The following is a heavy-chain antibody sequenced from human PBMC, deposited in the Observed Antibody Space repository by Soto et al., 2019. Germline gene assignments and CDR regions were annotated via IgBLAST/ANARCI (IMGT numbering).Heavy chain of an antibody. CDR2: IYHGDSDT. CDR1: AYSFTSYW. Sequence: GESLKISCDGSAYSFTSYWIGWVRQIPGKGLEWRGIIYHGDSDTRYSASFQGKVTSSADKSISTAYLQWSSLKASDTAMYYCARRRGQWLPTDSFDNWGQGTMVTVSS. V-gene: IGHV5-51*01. D-gene: IGHD6-19*01. J-gene: IGHJ3*02. CDR3: ARRRGQWLPTDSFDN.